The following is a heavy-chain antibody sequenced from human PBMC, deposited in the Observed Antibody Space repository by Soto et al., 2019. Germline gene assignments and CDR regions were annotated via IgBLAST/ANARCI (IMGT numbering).Heavy chain of an antibody. V-gene: IGHV3-74*01. Sequence: EVQLVESGGGLIQPGTSLRLSCAASGFTFSNFWMHWVRQAPGKGLVWVARINIDGSSTSYADSVKGRFTISRDNAKDTLYVQMNSLRAEDTAVYYCARDLRYCSGGTCYLYDYGMDVCGPGTTVTVSS. CDR1: GFTFSNFW. CDR2: INIDGSST. D-gene: IGHD2-15*01. CDR3: ARDLRYCSGGTCYLYDYGMDV. J-gene: IGHJ6*02.